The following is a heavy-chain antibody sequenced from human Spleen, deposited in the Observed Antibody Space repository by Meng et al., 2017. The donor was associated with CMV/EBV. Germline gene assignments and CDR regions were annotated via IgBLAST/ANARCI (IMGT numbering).Heavy chain of an antibody. CDR1: GFSFNYYG. D-gene: IGHD1-26*01. Sequence: GESLKISCAGSGFSFNYYGMHWVRQRPGRGLEWVAFASHDGNKKQYADSVKGRLTISRDNFKNTLYLQMNSLRAEDTAVYYCARDRGVGAYYFDYWGQGTLVTVSS. CDR3: ARDRGVGAYYFDY. J-gene: IGHJ4*02. V-gene: IGHV3-30-3*01. CDR2: ASHDGNKK.